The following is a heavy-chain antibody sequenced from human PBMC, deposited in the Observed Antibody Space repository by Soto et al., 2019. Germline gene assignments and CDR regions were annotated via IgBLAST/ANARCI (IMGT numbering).Heavy chain of an antibody. CDR3: ARRSGAYSSSWVRGYYYGMDV. CDR1: GGSISSSNW. J-gene: IGHJ6*02. V-gene: IGHV4-4*02. Sequence: SETLSLTCAASGGSISSSNWWSWVRQPPGKGLEWIGEIYHSGSTNYNPSLKSRVTISVDKSKNQFSLKLSSVTAADTAVYYCARRSGAYSSSWVRGYYYGMDVWGQGTTVTVSS. CDR2: IYHSGST. D-gene: IGHD6-13*01.